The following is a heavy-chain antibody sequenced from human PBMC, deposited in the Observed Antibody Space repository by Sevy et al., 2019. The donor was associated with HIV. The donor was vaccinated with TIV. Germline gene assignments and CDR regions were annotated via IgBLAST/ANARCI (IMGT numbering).Heavy chain of an antibody. CDR1: GFTFSSYA. CDR3: SRDQGAVVIVAGALFEY. CDR2: ISYDGSNK. Sequence: GGSLRLSCAASGFTFSSYAMHWVRQAPGKGLEWVAVISYDGSNKYYADSVKGRFTITSDNSKNTIYLEMNSLGTEDTAVYYCSRDQGAVVIVAGALFEYWGQGTLVTVSS. J-gene: IGHJ4*02. V-gene: IGHV3-30*04. D-gene: IGHD2-15*01.